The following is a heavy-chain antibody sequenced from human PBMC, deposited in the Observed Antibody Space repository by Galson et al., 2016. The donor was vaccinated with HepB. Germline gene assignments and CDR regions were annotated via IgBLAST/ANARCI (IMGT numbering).Heavy chain of an antibody. CDR3: ARDLRWGDFVVVPAGSDF. CDR2: IKDDGSEK. D-gene: IGHD2-2*01. J-gene: IGHJ4*02. V-gene: IGHV3-7*03. Sequence: SLRLSCAASGFNFSSYWMTWVRQAPGKGPEWVANIKDDGSEKYYVDSVQGRFTISRDNAKNSLYLQMNSLRAGDTAVYFCARDLRWGDFVVVPAGSDFWGQGTLVTVSS. CDR1: GFNFSSYW.